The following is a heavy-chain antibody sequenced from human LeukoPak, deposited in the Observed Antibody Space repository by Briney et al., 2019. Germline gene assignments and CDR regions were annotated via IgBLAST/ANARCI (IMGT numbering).Heavy chain of an antibody. CDR1: GYSISSGYY. CDR3: ARDSVGAHRRDAFDI. V-gene: IGHV4-38-2*02. J-gene: IGHJ3*02. D-gene: IGHD1-26*01. Sequence: ASETLSLTCTVSGYSISSGYYWGWIRQPPGKGLEWIGSIYHSGSTYYNPSLKSRVTISVDTSKNQFSLKLSSVTAADTAVYYCARDSVGAHRRDAFDIWGQGTMVTVSS. CDR2: IYHSGST.